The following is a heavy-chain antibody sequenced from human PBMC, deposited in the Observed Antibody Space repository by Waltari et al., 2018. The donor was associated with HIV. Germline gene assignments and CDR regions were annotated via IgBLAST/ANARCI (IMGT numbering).Heavy chain of an antibody. D-gene: IGHD5-12*01. V-gene: IGHV3-48*04. J-gene: IGHJ4*02. CDR2: ISSSSTI. Sequence: EVQLVESGGGLVQPGGSLSLSCAASGFTFSSYSMNWVRQAPGKGLEWVSYISSSSTIYYADSVKGRFTISRDNAKNSLYLQMNSLRAEDTAVYYCAREGKLDEVARHWGQGTLVTVSS. CDR1: GFTFSSYS. CDR3: AREGKLDEVARH.